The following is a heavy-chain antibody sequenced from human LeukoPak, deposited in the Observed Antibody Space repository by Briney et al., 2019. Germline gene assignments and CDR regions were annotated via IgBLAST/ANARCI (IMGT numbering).Heavy chain of an antibody. J-gene: IGHJ4*02. D-gene: IGHD3-10*01. V-gene: IGHV4-38-2*01. CDR1: GYSISSGYY. CDR2: IYHSGGT. CDR3: ARHSMVRGVIRSGLTQFDY. Sequence: PSETLSLTCAVSGYSISSGYYWGWIRQPPGKGLEWIGSIYHSGGTYYNPSLKSRVTISVDTSKNQFSLKLSSVTAADTAVYYCARHSMVRGVIRSGLTQFDYWGQGTLVTVSS.